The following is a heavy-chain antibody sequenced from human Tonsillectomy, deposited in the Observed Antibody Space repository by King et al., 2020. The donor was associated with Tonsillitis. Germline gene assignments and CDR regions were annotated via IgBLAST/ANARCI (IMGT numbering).Heavy chain of an antibody. CDR2: ISYDGSNT. CDR3: AKVRDDLMVTGRYYFDS. J-gene: IGHJ4*02. CDR1: GFTLSSYG. Sequence: VQLVESGGGVVQSGKSLRLSCVASGFTLSSYGMHWVRQAPGKGLEWVAVISYDGSNTYYADSVKGRFTISRDNSKNTLYLQMNSLRAEDTAVYYYAKVRDDLMVTGRYYFDSCGQVTLVTVSS. D-gene: IGHD2-21*02. V-gene: IGHV3-30*18.